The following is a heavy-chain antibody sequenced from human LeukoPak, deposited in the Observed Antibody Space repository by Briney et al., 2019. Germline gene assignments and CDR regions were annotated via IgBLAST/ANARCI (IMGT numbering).Heavy chain of an antibody. J-gene: IGHJ6*02. D-gene: IGHD6-19*01. CDR1: GFTFSSYA. CDR3: ASRIAVADYYYGMDV. V-gene: IGHV3-23*01. CDR2: ISNSGGST. Sequence: QPGGSLRLSCAASGFTFSSYAMSWVRQAPGKGLEWVSAISNSGGSTYYADSVKGRFTISRDNSKNTLYLQMNSLRAEDTAVYYCASRIAVADYYYGMDVWGQGTTVTVSS.